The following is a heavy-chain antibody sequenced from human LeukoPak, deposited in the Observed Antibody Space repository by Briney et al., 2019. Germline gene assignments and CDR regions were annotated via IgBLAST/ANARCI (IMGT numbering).Heavy chain of an antibody. Sequence: PSETLSLTCTVSGGSISSSSYYWGWIRQPPGKGLEWIGSIYYSGSTFYNPSLKSRVTISVDTSKNQFSLKLSSVTAADTAVYYCARHRLLWFGELNYWGQGTLVTVSS. CDR2: IYYSGST. V-gene: IGHV4-39*01. D-gene: IGHD3-10*01. CDR3: ARHRLLWFGELNY. J-gene: IGHJ4*02. CDR1: GGSISSSSYY.